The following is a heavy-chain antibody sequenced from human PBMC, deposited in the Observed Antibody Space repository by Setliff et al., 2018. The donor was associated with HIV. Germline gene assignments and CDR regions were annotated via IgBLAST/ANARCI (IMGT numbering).Heavy chain of an antibody. CDR2: IYPGDSEI. J-gene: IGHJ4*02. CDR1: GYSFTSYW. Sequence: PGESLKISCEASGYSFTSYWIGWVRQLPGKGLEWMGIIYPGDSEIGYSPSFQGQVTISADNSISTAYLEWSSLKASDTAIYYCARLADTSAYYFDFWGQGTPVTVSS. V-gene: IGHV5-51*01. CDR3: ARLADTSAYYFDF. D-gene: IGHD3-10*01.